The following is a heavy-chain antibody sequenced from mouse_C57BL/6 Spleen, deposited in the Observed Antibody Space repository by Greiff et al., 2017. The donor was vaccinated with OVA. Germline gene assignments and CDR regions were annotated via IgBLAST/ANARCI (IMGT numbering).Heavy chain of an antibody. D-gene: IGHD3-1*01. J-gene: IGHJ2*01. Sequence: DAGGGLVQPNGSLKLSCAASGFSFNTYAMNWVRQAPGKGLEWVARIRGKSNNYATYYSDSVKDRFTIPRDDSESMLYLQMNNWKTEDTAMYYCVRGHWFDYWGQGTTLTVSS. V-gene: IGHV10-1*01. CDR2: IRGKSNNYAT. CDR1: GFSFNTYA. CDR3: VRGHWFDY.